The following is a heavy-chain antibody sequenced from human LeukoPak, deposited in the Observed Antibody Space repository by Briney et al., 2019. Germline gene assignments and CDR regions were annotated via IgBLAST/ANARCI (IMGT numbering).Heavy chain of an antibody. CDR2: IYYSGST. CDR3: ASGTPSYYDFWSGYNPFDY. D-gene: IGHD3-3*01. CDR1: GGSISSSSYY. Sequence: SETLSLTCTVSGGSISSSSYYWGWIRQPPGKGLEWIGSIYYSGSTYYNPSLTSRVTISVDTSKNQFSLKLSSVTAADTAVYYCASGTPSYYDFWSGYNPFDYWGQGTLVTVSS. J-gene: IGHJ4*02. V-gene: IGHV4-39*01.